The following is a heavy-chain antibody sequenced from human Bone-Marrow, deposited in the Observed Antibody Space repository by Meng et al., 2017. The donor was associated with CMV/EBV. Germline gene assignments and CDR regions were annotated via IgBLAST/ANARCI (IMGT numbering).Heavy chain of an antibody. CDR1: GYTFTHYY. CDR3: ARVIRGYERVDY. D-gene: IGHD5-12*01. V-gene: IGHV1-2*02. Sequence: ASVKVSCKASGYTFTHYYMHWVRQAPGQGLEWMGWINPNSGGTNYAQKFQGRVTMTRDTSISTAYMELSRLRSDDTAVYYCARVIRGYERVDYWGQGTLVTVSS. J-gene: IGHJ4*02. CDR2: INPNSGGT.